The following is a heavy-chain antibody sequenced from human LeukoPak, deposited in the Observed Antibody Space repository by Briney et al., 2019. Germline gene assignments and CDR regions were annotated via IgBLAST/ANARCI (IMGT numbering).Heavy chain of an antibody. D-gene: IGHD3-22*01. CDR1: GFIFNNYG. V-gene: IGHV3-23*01. Sequence: GGSLRLSCSASGFIFNNYGLMWVRQAPGEGLEWVSAISNDGGGTTYADFVKGRFTISRDNSKNTLSLQMNSLRPEDTALYYCAKGNSGYFADLWGQGTVVTVSS. CDR3: AKGNSGYFADL. CDR2: ISNDGGGT. J-gene: IGHJ5*02.